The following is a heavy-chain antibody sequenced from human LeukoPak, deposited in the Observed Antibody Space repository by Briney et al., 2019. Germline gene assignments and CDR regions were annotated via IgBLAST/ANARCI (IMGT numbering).Heavy chain of an antibody. CDR2: ISGSGSST. CDR3: ARDDGRRATSTVVFGN. Sequence: GGSLRLSCAVSGLIFSDYYMSWIRQAPGEGLEWISYISGSGSSTNYADSVKGRFTFSRDNAKNSLYLQMNSLRAEDTAMYYCARDDGRRATSTVVFGNWGQGTLVTVSS. D-gene: IGHD2-2*01. V-gene: IGHV3-11*04. J-gene: IGHJ4*02. CDR1: GLIFSDYY.